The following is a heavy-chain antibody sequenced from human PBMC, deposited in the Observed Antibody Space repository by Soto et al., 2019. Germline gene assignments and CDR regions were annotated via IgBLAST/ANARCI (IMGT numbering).Heavy chain of an antibody. CDR3: ARDYIVVVPAAITFDY. V-gene: IGHV3-21*01. Sequence: PGGSLRLSCAASGFTFSSYSMNWVRQAPGKGLEWVSSISSSSSYIYYADSVKGRFTISRDNAKNSLYLQMNSLRAEDTAVYYCARDYIVVVPAAITFDYWGQGTLVTVSS. CDR2: ISSSSSYI. J-gene: IGHJ4*02. CDR1: GFTFSSYS. D-gene: IGHD2-2*01.